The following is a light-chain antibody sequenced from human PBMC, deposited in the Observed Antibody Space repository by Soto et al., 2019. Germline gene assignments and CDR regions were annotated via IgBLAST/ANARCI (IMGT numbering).Light chain of an antibody. V-gene: IGLV1-40*01. CDR1: SSNIGAGYD. CDR2: GNS. Sequence: QSVLTQPPSVSRAPGQRVTISCTGSSSNIGAGYDVHWYQQLPGTAPKLLIYGNSNRPSGVPDRFSGSKSGTSASLAITGLQAEDEADYYCQSYESSLSGYVFGTGTKVTVL. J-gene: IGLJ1*01. CDR3: QSYESSLSGYV.